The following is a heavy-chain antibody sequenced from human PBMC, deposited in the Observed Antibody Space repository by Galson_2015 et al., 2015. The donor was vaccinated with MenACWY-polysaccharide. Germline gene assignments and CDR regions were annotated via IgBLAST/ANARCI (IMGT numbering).Heavy chain of an antibody. Sequence: SVKVSCKASGYTFTSHAMNWVRQAPGQGLEWMGWINTNTGNPTYAQGFTGRFVFSLDTFVSTAYLQISSLKAEDTAVYYCARELFSYGGYGDYWGQGTLVTVSS. CDR3: ARELFSYGGYGDY. V-gene: IGHV7-4-1*02. CDR1: GYTFTSHA. CDR2: INTNTGNP. D-gene: IGHD5-12*01. J-gene: IGHJ4*02.